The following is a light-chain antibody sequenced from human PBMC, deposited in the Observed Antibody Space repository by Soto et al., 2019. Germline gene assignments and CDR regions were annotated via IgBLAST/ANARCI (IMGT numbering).Light chain of an antibody. CDR1: SSNIGGNY. J-gene: IGLJ3*02. V-gene: IGLV1-47*02. Sequence: QSVLTQPPSASGTPGQRVTISCSGSSSNIGGNYVYWYQQLPGTAPKVLIYSNDQRPSGVPDRISGSKSGTSASLAISGLRSEDEAHYYCSVWDDSLSGWMFGGGTKLTVL. CDR3: SVWDDSLSGWM. CDR2: SND.